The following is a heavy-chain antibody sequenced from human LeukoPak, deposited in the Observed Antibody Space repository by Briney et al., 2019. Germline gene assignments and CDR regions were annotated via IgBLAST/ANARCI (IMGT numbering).Heavy chain of an antibody. Sequence: ASVKASCKASGYTFTSYYMHWVRQAPGQGLEWMGIINPSGGSTSYAQKFQGRVTMTRDTSTSTVYMELSSLRSEDTAVYYCAREFDIRGSGWSPFDYWGQGTLVTVSS. CDR1: GYTFTSYY. V-gene: IGHV1-46*01. J-gene: IGHJ4*02. CDR2: INPSGGST. D-gene: IGHD6-19*01. CDR3: AREFDIRGSGWSPFDY.